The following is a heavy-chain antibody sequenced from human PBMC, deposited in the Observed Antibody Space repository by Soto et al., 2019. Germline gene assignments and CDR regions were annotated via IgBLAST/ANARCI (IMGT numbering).Heavy chain of an antibody. CDR1: GFTFSSYA. CDR2: ISYDGSNK. D-gene: IGHD3-22*01. J-gene: IGHJ4*02. V-gene: IGHV3-30-3*01. Sequence: GGSLRLSYAASGFTFSSYAMHWVRQAPGKGLEWVAVISYDGSNKYYADSVKGRFTISRDNSKNTLYLQMNSLRAEDTAVYYCASGGGVPYYYDSSGYYDYWGQGTLVTVSS. CDR3: ASGGGVPYYYDSSGYYDY.